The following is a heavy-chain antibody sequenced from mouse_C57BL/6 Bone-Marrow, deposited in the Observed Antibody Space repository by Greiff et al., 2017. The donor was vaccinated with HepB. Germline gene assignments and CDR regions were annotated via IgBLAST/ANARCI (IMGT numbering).Heavy chain of an antibody. Sequence: QVHVKQSGAELARPGASVKLSCKASGYTFTSYGISWVKQRTGQGLEWIGEIYPRSGNTYYNEKFKGKATLTADKSSSTAYMELRSLTPEDSAVYFCARRNWDGVAYWGQGTLVTVSA. CDR3: ARRNWDGVAY. J-gene: IGHJ3*01. CDR2: IYPRSGNT. V-gene: IGHV1-81*01. D-gene: IGHD4-1*01. CDR1: GYTFTSYG.